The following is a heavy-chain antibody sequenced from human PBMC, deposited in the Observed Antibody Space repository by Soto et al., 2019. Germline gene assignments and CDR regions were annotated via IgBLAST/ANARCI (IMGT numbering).Heavy chain of an antibody. CDR2: IYWDDDK. D-gene: IGHD6-13*01. CDR1: GFSLSTSGMG. Sequence: QITLKESGPTLVKPTQTFTLACTFSGFSLSTSGMGVGWIRQPPGKALEWLALIYWDDDKRYSPSLKSRLTTTKNPPKTQGVLKITNRHPVDTPKYSCAHYSTPSPFDYGGQGPLAPVSS. CDR3: AHYSTPSPFDY. V-gene: IGHV2-5*02. J-gene: IGHJ4*02.